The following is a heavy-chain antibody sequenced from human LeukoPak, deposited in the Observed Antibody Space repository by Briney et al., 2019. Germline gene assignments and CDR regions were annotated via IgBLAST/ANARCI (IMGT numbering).Heavy chain of an antibody. J-gene: IGHJ4*02. Sequence: GGSLRLSCAASGFTFSSYAMSWVRQAPGKGLEWVSTISGSGGSTYYADSVKGRFTISRDNAKNSLYLQMNSLRAEDTAVYYCAREGVVVSAAVDYWGQGTLVTVSS. D-gene: IGHD2-2*01. CDR1: GFTFSSYA. CDR2: ISGSGGST. V-gene: IGHV3-23*01. CDR3: AREGVVVSAAVDY.